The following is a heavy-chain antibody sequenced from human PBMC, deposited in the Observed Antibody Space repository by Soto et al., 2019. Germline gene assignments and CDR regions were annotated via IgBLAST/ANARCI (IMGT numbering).Heavy chain of an antibody. Sequence: GGSLRLSCAASGFTFSNAWMSWVRQAPGKGLEWVGRIKSKTDGGTTDYAAPVKGRFTISRDDSKNTLYLQMNSLKTEDTAVYYCTTVYIVVVPAARSHTSSKTYYFDYWGQGTLVTVSS. D-gene: IGHD2-2*01. J-gene: IGHJ4*02. CDR1: GFTFSNAW. CDR2: IKSKTDGGTT. CDR3: TTVYIVVVPAARSHTSSKTYYFDY. V-gene: IGHV3-15*01.